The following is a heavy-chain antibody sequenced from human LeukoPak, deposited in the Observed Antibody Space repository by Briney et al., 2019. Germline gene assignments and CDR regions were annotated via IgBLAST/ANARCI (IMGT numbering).Heavy chain of an antibody. CDR1: GFNFSTSA. CDR2: VFGSGGAT. Sequence: PGGSLRLSCAASGFNFSTSAMSWVRQAPDKGLEWVSSVFGSGGATFYADSVKGRCTISRDNSKNTLYLQMNSLRAKDTAVYYCAKDLEYTYYFDSWGQGTLLTVSS. J-gene: IGHJ4*02. D-gene: IGHD3-3*01. V-gene: IGHV3-23*01. CDR3: AKDLEYTYYFDS.